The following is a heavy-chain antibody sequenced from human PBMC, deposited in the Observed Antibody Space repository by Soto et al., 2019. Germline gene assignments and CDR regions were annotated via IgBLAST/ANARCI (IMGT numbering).Heavy chain of an antibody. Sequence: QVQLVQSGAEVKKTGASVKVSCKVSGYTLTELSMHWVRQAPGKGLEGMGGFDPEDGETIYAQKFQGRVTMTEDTSTDTAYMELSSLRSEDTAVYYCSVWVLRFLEWPSGPHTWFDPWGQGTLVTVSS. CDR3: SVWVLRFLEWPSGPHTWFDP. D-gene: IGHD3-3*01. J-gene: IGHJ5*02. CDR1: GYTLTELS. V-gene: IGHV1-24*01. CDR2: FDPEDGET.